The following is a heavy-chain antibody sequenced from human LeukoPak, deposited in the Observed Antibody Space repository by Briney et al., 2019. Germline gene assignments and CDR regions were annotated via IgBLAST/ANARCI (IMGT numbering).Heavy chain of an antibody. CDR2: ITSSSSSR. Sequence: GGSLRLSCAASGFTFSSYEMNWVRQAPGKGLEWVSYITSSSSSRCYADSVKGRFTISRDNAKNSLYLQMNSLRAEDTAVYYCAREGSHDAFDIWGQGTMVTVSS. J-gene: IGHJ3*02. V-gene: IGHV3-48*03. CDR3: AREGSHDAFDI. D-gene: IGHD3-10*01. CDR1: GFTFSSYE.